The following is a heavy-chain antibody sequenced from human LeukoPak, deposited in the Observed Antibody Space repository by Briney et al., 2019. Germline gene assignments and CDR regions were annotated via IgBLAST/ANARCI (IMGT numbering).Heavy chain of an antibody. CDR1: GGSFSGYY. D-gene: IGHD3-3*01. CDR2: INHSGST. CDR3: ARSYYYDFWSGYYDWFDP. J-gene: IGHJ5*02. V-gene: IGHV4-34*01. Sequence: SETLSLTCAVYGGSFSGYYWSWIRQPPGKGLEWIGEINHSGSTNYNPSLKSRVTMSVDTSKNQFSLKLSSVTAADTAVYYCARSYYYDFWSGYYDWFDPWGQGTLVTVSS.